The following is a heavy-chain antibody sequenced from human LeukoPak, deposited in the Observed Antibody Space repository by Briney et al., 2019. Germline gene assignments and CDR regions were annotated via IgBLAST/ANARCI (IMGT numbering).Heavy chain of an antibody. CDR2: IYPGDSDT. D-gene: IGHD4-17*01. CDR1: GYSFTSYW. CDR3: ARHKVGDYSYYYYYYGMDV. V-gene: IGHV5-51*01. J-gene: IGHJ6*02. Sequence: RGESLKISCKGSGYSFTSYWIGWVRQMPGKGLEWMGIIYPGDSDTRYSPSFQGQVTISAGKSISTAYLQWSSLKASDTAMYYCARHKVGDYSYYYYYYGMDVWGQGTTVTVSS.